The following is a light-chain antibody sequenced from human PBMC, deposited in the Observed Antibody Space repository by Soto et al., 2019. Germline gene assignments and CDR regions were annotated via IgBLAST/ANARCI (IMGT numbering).Light chain of an antibody. J-gene: IGKJ4*01. CDR3: QQIYTIPLT. CDR1: QSIGSH. CDR2: GGS. Sequence: DIQMTQSPSSLSASVLYRVTITFLASQSIGSHLNWYQQKPGKAPNLLIHGGSILQSGVPPRFSGGGGGTDFTLTISSLQPEDFASYYCQQIYTIPLTFGGGTKVDIK. V-gene: IGKV1-39*01.